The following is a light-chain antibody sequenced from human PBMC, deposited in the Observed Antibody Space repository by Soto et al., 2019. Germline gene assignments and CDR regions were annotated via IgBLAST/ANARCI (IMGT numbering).Light chain of an antibody. CDR1: SSDVGSYKY. J-gene: IGLJ1*01. V-gene: IGLV2-14*03. CDR3: SSYAGSNTYV. Sequence: QSALTQPASVSGSPGQSITISCTGTSSDVGSYKYVSWYQQHPGKAPKLMIYDVNNRPSGVSDRFSGSKSGNTASLTISGLQAEDEADYYCSSYAGSNTYVFGTGTKVTVL. CDR2: DVN.